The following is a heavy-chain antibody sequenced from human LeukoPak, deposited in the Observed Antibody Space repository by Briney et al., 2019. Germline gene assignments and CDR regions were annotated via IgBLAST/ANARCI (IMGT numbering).Heavy chain of an antibody. D-gene: IGHD3-10*01. CDR1: GYTFTIYD. J-gene: IGHJ4*02. CDR2: MNHKRGNK. CDR3: ASREYGSGSYHLVY. V-gene: IGHV1-8*01. Sequence: ASVRVSYEDSGYTFTIYDIKWVRQAPGEGGEGGGWMNHKRGNKGYEKKFEGRVNNTKKNAKRTAYMELSSLRSEDTAVYYCASREYGSGSYHLVYWGQGTLVTVSS.